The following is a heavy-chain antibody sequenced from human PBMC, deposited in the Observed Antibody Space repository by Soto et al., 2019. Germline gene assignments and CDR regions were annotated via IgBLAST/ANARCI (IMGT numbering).Heavy chain of an antibody. CDR2: MNPNSGNT. J-gene: IGHJ6*02. V-gene: IGHV1-8*01. CDR1: GYTFTSYD. D-gene: IGHD7-27*01. CDR3: ARGPSNGYYYYYGMDV. Sequence: GASVKVSCKASGYTFTSYDINCVRQATGQGLEWMGWMNPNSGNTGYAQKFQGRVTMTRNTSISTAYMELSSLRSEDTAVYYCARGPSNGYYYYYGMDVWGQGTTVTVSS.